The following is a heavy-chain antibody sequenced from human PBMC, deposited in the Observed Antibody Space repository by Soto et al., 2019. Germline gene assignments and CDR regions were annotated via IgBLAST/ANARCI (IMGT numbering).Heavy chain of an antibody. D-gene: IGHD6-13*01. CDR3: AKDYASTWYWYFDP. CDR2: ISGSGDKT. CDR1: GFSFSNFA. Sequence: GGSLRLSCAASGFSFSNFAMSWVRQAPGTGLEWVSAISGSGDKTYYLDSVKGRFTISRDNSKNTLYLHMNSLGAEDTAVYFCAKDYASTWYWYFDPWGQGTLVTVSS. J-gene: IGHJ5*02. V-gene: IGHV3-23*01.